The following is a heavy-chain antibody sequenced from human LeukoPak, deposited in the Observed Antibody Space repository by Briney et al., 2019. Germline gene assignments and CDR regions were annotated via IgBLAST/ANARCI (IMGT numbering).Heavy chain of an antibody. CDR1: GSSISNYY. CDR3: ARTTTVTEQFDY. CDR2: IYYSGNT. Sequence: SETLSLTCTVSGSSISNYYWGWIRQAPGKGLEWIGSIYYSGNTYYNSSLKSRVTISVDTSKNQFSLKLSSVTAADTAVYYCARTTTVTEQFDYWGQGILVTVSS. D-gene: IGHD4-17*01. J-gene: IGHJ4*02. V-gene: IGHV4-39*07.